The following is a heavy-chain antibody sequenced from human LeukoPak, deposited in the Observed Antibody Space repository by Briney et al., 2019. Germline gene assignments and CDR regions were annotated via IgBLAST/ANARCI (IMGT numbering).Heavy chain of an antibody. CDR2: ISGSGGST. D-gene: IGHD3-22*01. V-gene: IGHV3-23*01. CDR3: AKDPLTYFYDSSGYQKTYY. Sequence: PGGSLRLSCAASGFTFSSYAMSWVRQAPGKGLEWVSAISGSGGSTYYADSVKGRFTISRDNSKNTLYLQMNSLRAEDTAVYYCAKDPLTYFYDSSGYQKTYYWGQGTLVTVSS. CDR1: GFTFSSYA. J-gene: IGHJ4*02.